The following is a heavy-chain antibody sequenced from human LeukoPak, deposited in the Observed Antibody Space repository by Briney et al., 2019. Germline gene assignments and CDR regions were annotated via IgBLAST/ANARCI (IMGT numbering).Heavy chain of an antibody. V-gene: IGHV3-23*01. CDR2: LSGSGGDT. CDR3: AKGAPSSSSIFDF. Sequence: PGGSLRFSCAASGFTFSSYAMNWVRQAPGKRLEWVSALSGSGGDTFYADSVKGRFTISRDNSKNTLYLQLSSLRPDDTAVYYCAKGAPSSSSIFDFWGPGTLVTVSS. J-gene: IGHJ4*02. D-gene: IGHD6-6*01. CDR1: GFTFSSYA.